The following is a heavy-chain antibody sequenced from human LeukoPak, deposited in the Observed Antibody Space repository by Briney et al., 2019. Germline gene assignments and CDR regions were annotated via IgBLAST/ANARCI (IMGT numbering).Heavy chain of an antibody. CDR1: GFTFGDTW. V-gene: IGHV3-7*03. D-gene: IGHD3/OR15-3a*01. CDR3: ATSYDMGWLIGY. Sequence: GGSLRLSCAASGFTFGDTWMNWVRQVPGQGLEWVANIKQDGSEKFYVASVKGRFTISRDNGKSSLYLQMDSLRAEDTALYYCATSYDMGWLIGYWGQGTLVTVSS. CDR2: IKQDGSEK. J-gene: IGHJ4*02.